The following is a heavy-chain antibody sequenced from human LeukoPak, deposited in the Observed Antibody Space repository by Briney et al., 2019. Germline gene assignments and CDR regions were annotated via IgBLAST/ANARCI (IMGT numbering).Heavy chain of an antibody. CDR2: IYYIGTT. Sequence: AESLSLICTVYAGSINRYYWSWVRHPPGEGLEWSRNIYYIGTTNYNPSLKSRITISVDLSKNQFSLKLRSVTAADTAVYYCARETAAGYFDSWGQGTLVTVSS. J-gene: IGHJ4*02. CDR3: ARETAAGYFDS. V-gene: IGHV4-59*01. D-gene: IGHD2-15*01. CDR1: AGSINRYY.